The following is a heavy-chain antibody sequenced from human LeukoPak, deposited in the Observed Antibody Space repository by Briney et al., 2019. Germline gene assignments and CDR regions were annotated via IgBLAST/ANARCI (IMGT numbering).Heavy chain of an antibody. J-gene: IGHJ6*02. CDR3: ASPPSIAARPGYYYGMDV. Sequence: ASVKVSCKASGYTFTSYAMNWVRQAPGQGLEWMGWINTNTGNPTYAQGFTGRFVFSLDTSVSTAYLRISSLKAEDTAVYYCASPPSIAARPGYYYGMDVWGQGTTVTVSS. D-gene: IGHD6-6*01. CDR1: GYTFTSYA. CDR2: INTNTGNP. V-gene: IGHV7-4-1*02.